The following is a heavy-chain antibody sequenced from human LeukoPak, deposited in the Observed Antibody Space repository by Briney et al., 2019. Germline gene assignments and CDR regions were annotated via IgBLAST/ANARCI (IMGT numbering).Heavy chain of an antibody. CDR2: ISSSSSYI. D-gene: IGHD4-17*01. Sequence: KPGGSLRLSCAVSGFTFSSYSMNWARQAPGKGLEWVSSISSSSSYIYYADSVKGRFTISRDNAKNSLYLQMNSLRAEDTAVYYCAIEATVTNDYGMDVWGQGTTVTVSS. V-gene: IGHV3-21*01. J-gene: IGHJ6*02. CDR3: AIEATVTNDYGMDV. CDR1: GFTFSSYS.